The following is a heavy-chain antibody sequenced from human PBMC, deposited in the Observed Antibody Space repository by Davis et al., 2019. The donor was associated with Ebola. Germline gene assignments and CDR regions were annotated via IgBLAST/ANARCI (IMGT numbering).Heavy chain of an antibody. CDR1: GGSISSSSYY. Sequence: MPSETLSLTCTVSGGSISSSSYYWGWIRQPPGKGLEWIGSIYYSGSTYYNPSLKSRVTISVDTSKNQFSLKLSSVTAADTAVYYCASLGSSWPGRYYFDYWGQGTLVTVSS. CDR2: IYYSGST. J-gene: IGHJ4*02. D-gene: IGHD6-13*01. CDR3: ASLGSSWPGRYYFDY. V-gene: IGHV4-39*01.